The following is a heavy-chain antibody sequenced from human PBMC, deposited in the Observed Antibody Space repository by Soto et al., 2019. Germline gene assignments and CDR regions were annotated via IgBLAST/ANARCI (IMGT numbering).Heavy chain of an antibody. CDR2: ISGSGGST. J-gene: IGHJ5*02. CDR1: GFTFSSHA. Sequence: GGSLRLSCAASGFTFSSHAMSWVRQAPGKGLEWVSAISGSGGSTYYADSVKGRFTISRDNSKNTLYLQMNSLRAEDTAVYYCAKSPDYGDYDVNCFDPWGQGTLVTVSS. V-gene: IGHV3-23*01. D-gene: IGHD4-17*01. CDR3: AKSPDYGDYDVNCFDP.